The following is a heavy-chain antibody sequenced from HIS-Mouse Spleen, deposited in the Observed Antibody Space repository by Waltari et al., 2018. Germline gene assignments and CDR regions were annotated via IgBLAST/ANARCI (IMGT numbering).Heavy chain of an antibody. CDR3: AREIPYSSSWYDWYFDL. V-gene: IGHV4-39*07. CDR2: IYYSGST. Sequence: QLQLQESGPGLVKPSETLSLTCTVSGGSLSSSSYSWGRIREHPAKGLEWIVGIYYSGSTYYNPSLKSRVTISVDTSKNQFSLKLSSVTAADTAVYYCAREIPYSSSWYDWYFDLWGQGTLVTVSS. CDR1: GGSLSSSSYS. D-gene: IGHD6-13*01. J-gene: IGHJ2*01.